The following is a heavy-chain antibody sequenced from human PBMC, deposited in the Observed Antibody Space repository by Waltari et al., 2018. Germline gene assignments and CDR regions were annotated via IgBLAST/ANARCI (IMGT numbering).Heavy chain of an antibody. CDR1: GGSFSGYY. V-gene: IGHV4-34*01. CDR2: INHSGST. J-gene: IGHJ3*02. Sequence: QVQLQQWGAGLLKPSETLSLTCAVYGGSFSGYYWSWIRQPPGKGLEWIGEINHSGSTNYNPSLKSRVTISVDTSKNQFSLKLSSVTAADTAVYYCARHPGGNSEPAYAFDIWGQGTMVTVSS. D-gene: IGHD2-21*02. CDR3: ARHPGGNSEPAYAFDI.